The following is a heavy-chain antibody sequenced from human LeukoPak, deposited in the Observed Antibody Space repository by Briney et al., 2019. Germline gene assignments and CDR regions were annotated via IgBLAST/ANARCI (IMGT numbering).Heavy chain of an antibody. J-gene: IGHJ4*02. V-gene: IGHV4-59*12. CDR2: IYYSGST. Sequence: SETLSLTCTVSGGSISSYYWSWIRQPPGKGLEWIGYIYYSGSTNYNPSLKSRVTISVDTSKNQFSLKLSSVTAADTAVYHCARDRGAVAGSGGAFDYWGQGTLVTVSS. D-gene: IGHD6-19*01. CDR1: GGSISSYY. CDR3: ARDRGAVAGSGGAFDY.